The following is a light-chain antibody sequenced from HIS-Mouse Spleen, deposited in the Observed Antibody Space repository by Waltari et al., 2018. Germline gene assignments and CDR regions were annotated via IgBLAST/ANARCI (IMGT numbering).Light chain of an antibody. V-gene: IGLV2-14*01. Sequence: QSALTQPASVSGSPGQSLTISCTGTSSDVGGYNYGRWYQQHPGQPPKLMIYEVSNRPSGVSNRFSGSKSGNTASLTISGLQAEDEADYYCSSYTSSSTLDVFGTGTKVTVL. CDR1: SSDVGGYNY. CDR3: SSYTSSSTLDV. CDR2: EVS. J-gene: IGLJ1*01.